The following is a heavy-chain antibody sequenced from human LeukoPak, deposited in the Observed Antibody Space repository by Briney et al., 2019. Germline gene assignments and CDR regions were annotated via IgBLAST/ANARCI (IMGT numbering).Heavy chain of an antibody. J-gene: IGHJ4*02. D-gene: IGHD3-22*01. CDR2: IYSGGST. Sequence: PGGSLRLSCAASGFTVSSNYMSWVRQAPGKGLEWVSVIYSGGSTYYADSVKGRFTISRDNSKNTLYLQMNSLRAEDTAVYYCARDSLDYDSSGYAYWGQGTLVTVSS. V-gene: IGHV3-53*01. CDR1: GFTVSSNY. CDR3: ARDSLDYDSSGYAY.